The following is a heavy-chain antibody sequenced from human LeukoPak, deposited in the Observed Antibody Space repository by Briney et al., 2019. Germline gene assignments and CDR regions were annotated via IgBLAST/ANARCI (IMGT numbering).Heavy chain of an antibody. Sequence: GGSLRLSCAASGFTFSSYSMNWVRQAPGKGLEWVSSISSSSSYIYYADSVKGRFTISRDNAKNSLYLQMNSLRAEDTAVYYCAVPYYYDSSGYSRPFDPWGQGTLVTVSS. CDR3: AVPYYYDSSGYSRPFDP. CDR1: GFTFSSYS. J-gene: IGHJ5*02. CDR2: ISSSSSYI. D-gene: IGHD3-22*01. V-gene: IGHV3-21*01.